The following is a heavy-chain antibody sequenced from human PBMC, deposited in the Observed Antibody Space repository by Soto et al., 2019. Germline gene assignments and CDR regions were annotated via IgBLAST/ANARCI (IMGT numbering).Heavy chain of an antibody. D-gene: IGHD1-26*01. CDR3: SRAISRTWAMTWVDA. Sequence: QIRLEQSVSEVRKPGASVTVSCKASGYTFRSYGVTWVRQAPGQGLEWRGWNSADSGESKYAESLKDRLTLTADASATTAFMELKSLRSDDTAVYYRSRAISRTWAMTWVDAWGQGTLVTVSS. CDR2: NSADSGES. V-gene: IGHV1-18*01. J-gene: IGHJ5*02. CDR1: GYTFRSYG.